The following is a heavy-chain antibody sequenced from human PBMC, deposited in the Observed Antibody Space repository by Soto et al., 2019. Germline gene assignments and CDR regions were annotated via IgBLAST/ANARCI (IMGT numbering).Heavy chain of an antibody. J-gene: IGHJ4*02. CDR2: ISSSSSYI. CDR1: GFTFSSYS. Sequence: EVQLVESGGGLVKPGGSLRLSCAASGFTFSSYSMNWVRQAPGKGLEWVSSISSSSSYIYYADSVKGRFTISRDNAKNALYLQMNSLRAEDTDVYYCARENYDFWSGGFDYWGQGTLVTVSS. CDR3: ARENYDFWSGGFDY. D-gene: IGHD3-3*01. V-gene: IGHV3-21*01.